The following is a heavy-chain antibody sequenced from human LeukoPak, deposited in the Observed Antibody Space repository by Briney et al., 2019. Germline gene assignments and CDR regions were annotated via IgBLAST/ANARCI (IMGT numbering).Heavy chain of an antibody. V-gene: IGHV3-33*08. D-gene: IGHD2-15*01. CDR3: ARDGVVAAIVDY. Sequence: GGSLRLSCAASGFTFSSYAMHWVRQAPGKGLEWVAVIWYDGSNKYYADSVKGRLTISRDNSKNTLYLQRNSLRAEDTAVYYCARDGVVAAIVDYWGQGTLVTVSS. CDR2: IWYDGSNK. J-gene: IGHJ4*02. CDR1: GFTFSSYA.